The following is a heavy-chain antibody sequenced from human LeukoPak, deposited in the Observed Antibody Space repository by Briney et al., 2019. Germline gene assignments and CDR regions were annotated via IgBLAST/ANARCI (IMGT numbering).Heavy chain of an antibody. CDR3: ARGYRSSWYQVDY. Sequence: SETLSLTCTVSGGSVSSGSYFWSWLRQPPGKGLEWIGFIYYNGNTNSSPSLKSRVTISVDTSKSQFSLKLTSVTAADTAVYYCARGYRSSWYQVDYWGQGTLVTVSS. J-gene: IGHJ4*02. CDR2: IYYNGNT. CDR1: GGSVSSGSYF. V-gene: IGHV4-61*01. D-gene: IGHD6-13*01.